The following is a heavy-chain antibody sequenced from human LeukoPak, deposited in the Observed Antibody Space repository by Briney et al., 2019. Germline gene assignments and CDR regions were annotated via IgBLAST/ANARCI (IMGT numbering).Heavy chain of an antibody. CDR1: GYTCTSLD. J-gene: IGHJ4*02. V-gene: IGHV1-8*01. CDR2: MNSNSGNT. D-gene: IGHD4-17*01. Sequence: ASVKVSCKACGYTCTSLDINWVRQAIGRGLEWVGWMNSNSGNTGCAQKFQGRVTMTRDTSTRTAYMELSRLRSEDTAVYYCARVAGDPDYWGQGELGSVSS. CDR3: ARVAGDPDY.